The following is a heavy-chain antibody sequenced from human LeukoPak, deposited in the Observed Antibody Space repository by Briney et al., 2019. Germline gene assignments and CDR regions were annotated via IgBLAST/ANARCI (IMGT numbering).Heavy chain of an antibody. CDR1: GFTFSSYA. Sequence: GGSLRHSCAASGFTFSSYAMHWVRQAPGKGLEWVAVISYDGSNKYYADSVKGRFTISRDNSKNTLYLQMNSLRAEDTAVYYCARDRIVVVVAALHVGFDPWGQGTLVTVSS. D-gene: IGHD2-15*01. V-gene: IGHV3-30*04. J-gene: IGHJ5*02. CDR3: ARDRIVVVVAALHVGFDP. CDR2: ISYDGSNK.